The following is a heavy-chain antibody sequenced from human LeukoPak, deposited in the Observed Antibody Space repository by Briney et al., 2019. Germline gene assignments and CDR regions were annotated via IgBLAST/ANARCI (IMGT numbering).Heavy chain of an antibody. D-gene: IGHD3-16*01. CDR1: GFTFSSYE. Sequence: GGSLRLSCAASGFTFSSYEMNWVRQAPGKGLEWVSYISSSGSTIYYADSVKGRFTISRDSAKNSLYLQMNSLRAEDTAVYYCARAGGGYYYYYYGMDVWGQGTTVTVSS. CDR2: ISSSGSTI. CDR3: ARAGGGYYYYYYGMDV. J-gene: IGHJ6*02. V-gene: IGHV3-48*03.